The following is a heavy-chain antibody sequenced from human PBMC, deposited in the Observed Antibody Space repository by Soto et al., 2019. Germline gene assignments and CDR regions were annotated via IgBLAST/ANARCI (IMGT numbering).Heavy chain of an antibody. D-gene: IGHD3-10*01. CDR1: GGSIGTYY. V-gene: IGHV4-59*08. Sequence: TSETLSLTCTVSGGSIGTYYWSWIRQPPGKGLEWIGYIYYRGNTDYNPSLKSRVTISLDTPKNQFSLKLSSVTAADTAVYYCARGPSVLLWFGELRRAFDPWGQGTLVTVSS. CDR2: IYYRGNT. CDR3: ARGPSVLLWFGELRRAFDP. J-gene: IGHJ5*02.